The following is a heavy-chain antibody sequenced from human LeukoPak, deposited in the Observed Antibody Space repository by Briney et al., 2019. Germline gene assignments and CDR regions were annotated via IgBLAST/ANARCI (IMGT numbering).Heavy chain of an antibody. CDR3: ARVRGYSSSWYRYYFDY. J-gene: IGHJ4*02. Sequence: PSETLSLTCTVSGGSISSYYWSWIRQPPGKGLEWIGYIYYSGSTNYNPSLKSRVTISVDTSKNQFSLKLSSVTAADTAVYYCARVRGYSSSWYRYYFDYWGQGTLVTVSS. V-gene: IGHV4-59*01. CDR1: GGSISSYY. CDR2: IYYSGST. D-gene: IGHD6-13*01.